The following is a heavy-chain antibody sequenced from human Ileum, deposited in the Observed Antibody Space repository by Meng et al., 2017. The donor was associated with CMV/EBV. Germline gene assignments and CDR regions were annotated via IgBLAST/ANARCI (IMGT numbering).Heavy chain of an antibody. CDR3: ARESELLRFDH. D-gene: IGHD6-6*01. CDR1: GDSVSTNNVA. CDR2: TTYRSKWDY. V-gene: IGHV6-1*01. J-gene: IGHJ4*02. Sequence: QLQQPGPGWVNPSHTLSLTLYIAGDSVSTNNVAWNWIRQSPLRGLEWLGRTTYRSKWDYEYSVSVESRITISPDTSKNQFSLHLRSVTPEDTAIYYCARESELLRFDHWGQGTLVTVSS.